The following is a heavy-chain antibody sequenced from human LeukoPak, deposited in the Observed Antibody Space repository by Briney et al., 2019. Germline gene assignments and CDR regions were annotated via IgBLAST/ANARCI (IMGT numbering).Heavy chain of an antibody. V-gene: IGHV3-48*03. Sequence: GGSLRLSCATSEFTFSHYEMNWVRQAPGKGLEWVTYISSSGSTRYYADSVKGRFTISRDNSKNTLYLQMNSLRAEDTAVYYCAKYLPAAFYYYGMDVWGQGTTVTVSS. CDR1: EFTFSHYE. J-gene: IGHJ6*02. CDR2: ISSSGSTR. CDR3: AKYLPAAFYYYGMDV. D-gene: IGHD2-2*01.